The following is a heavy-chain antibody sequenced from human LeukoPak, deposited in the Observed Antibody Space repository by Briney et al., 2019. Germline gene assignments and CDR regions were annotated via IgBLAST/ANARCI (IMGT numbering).Heavy chain of an antibody. CDR1: GFTFSSYG. CDR3: ARAGYSYGWFDP. D-gene: IGHD5-18*01. V-gene: IGHV3-33*01. Sequence: GGSLRLSCAASGFTFSSYGMHWVRQAPGKGLEWVAVIRYDGSNKYYADSVKGRFTISRDNSKNTLYLQMNSLRAEDTAVYYCARAGYSYGWFDPWGQGTLVTVSS. CDR2: IRYDGSNK. J-gene: IGHJ5*02.